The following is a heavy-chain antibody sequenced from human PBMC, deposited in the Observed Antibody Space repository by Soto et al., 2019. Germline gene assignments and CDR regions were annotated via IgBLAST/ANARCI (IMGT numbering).Heavy chain of an antibody. CDR2: IIPIFGTA. CDR3: ARVWGLWFGELQSTEEHYRHWYFDL. CDR1: GGTFSSYA. D-gene: IGHD3-10*01. J-gene: IGHJ2*01. Sequence: QVQLVQSGAEVKKPGSSVKVSCKASGGTFSSYAISWVRQAPGQGLEWMGGIIPIFGTANYAQKFQGRVTITADDSTSTAYMELSSLSCEDTAVYYCARVWGLWFGELQSTEEHYRHWYFDLWGRGTLVTVSS. V-gene: IGHV1-69*12.